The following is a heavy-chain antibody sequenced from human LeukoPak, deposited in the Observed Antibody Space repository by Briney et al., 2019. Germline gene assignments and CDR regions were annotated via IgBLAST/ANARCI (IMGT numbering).Heavy chain of an antibody. V-gene: IGHV3-30*18. J-gene: IGHJ6*02. CDR2: ISYDGSNK. Sequence: PGGSLRLSCAASGFTFSSYGMHWVRQAPGKGLEWVAVISYDGSNKYYADSVKGRFTISRDNSKNTLYLQMNSLRAEDTAVYYCAKDPTTRLPWFGEFSGMDVWGQGTTVTVSS. CDR1: GFTFSSYG. CDR3: AKDPTTRLPWFGEFSGMDV. D-gene: IGHD3-10*01.